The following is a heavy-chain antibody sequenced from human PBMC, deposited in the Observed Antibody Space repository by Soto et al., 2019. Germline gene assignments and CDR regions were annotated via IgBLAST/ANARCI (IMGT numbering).Heavy chain of an antibody. CDR1: GFTFSTYA. Sequence: PVGSLRLSCAASGFTFSTYAMNWVRQAPGKGLEWVSAISAGGGSTYYADSVKGRFTISRDNSINTLYLQLNSLRTDDTAVYYCAHPRGYGVFDAYDIWGQGAVVTVSS. V-gene: IGHV3-23*01. D-gene: IGHD4-17*01. CDR3: AHPRGYGVFDAYDI. J-gene: IGHJ3*02. CDR2: ISAGGGST.